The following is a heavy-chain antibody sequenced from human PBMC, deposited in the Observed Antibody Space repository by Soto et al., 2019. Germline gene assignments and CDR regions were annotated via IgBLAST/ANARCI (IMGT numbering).Heavy chain of an antibody. CDR3: ASRYAYGSGSYGVDV. Sequence: QLQLQESGPGLVKPSETLSLTCTVSGGAISSRTNYWVWIRKSPGKGLEWIGSTNHSGGTYYSPPIASRGTIFLVTSNNQFYLRLSAVNAGDSAVYYCASRYAYGSGSYGVDVWGQGATITVSS. V-gene: IGHV4-39*01. D-gene: IGHD3-10*01. J-gene: IGHJ6*01. CDR2: TNHSGGT. CDR1: GGAISSRTNY.